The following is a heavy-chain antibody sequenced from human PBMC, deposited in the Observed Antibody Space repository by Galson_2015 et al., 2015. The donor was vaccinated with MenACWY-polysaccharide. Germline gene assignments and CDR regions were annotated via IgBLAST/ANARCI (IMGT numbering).Heavy chain of an antibody. J-gene: IGHJ4*02. CDR1: QFTFSSYP. Sequence: SLRLSCAASQFTFSSYPMHWVRQAPGKGLEWAAFISYDGSNEYYANSVKGRFTISRDNSKKTLYLQMNSLRAGDSAIYYCARGGPGVYTNSKYYFDYWGQGALVTVSS. CDR2: ISYDGSNE. CDR3: ARGGPGVYTNSKYYFDY. D-gene: IGHD5/OR15-5a*01. V-gene: IGHV3-30-3*01.